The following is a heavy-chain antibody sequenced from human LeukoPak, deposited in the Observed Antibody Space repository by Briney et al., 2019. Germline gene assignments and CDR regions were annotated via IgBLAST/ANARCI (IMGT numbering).Heavy chain of an antibody. CDR3: ARSGLSRFGF. CDR2: ISAASWGI. Sequence: GGSLRLSCAASGFTFSTYSMTWVRQAPGKGLEWISHISAASWGIKYADSVKGRFTTSRDNAKNSVFLQMSSLRPEDTAVYYCARSGLSRFGFWGQGTLVTVSS. D-gene: IGHD2/OR15-2a*01. CDR1: GFTFSTYS. V-gene: IGHV3-48*01. J-gene: IGHJ4*02.